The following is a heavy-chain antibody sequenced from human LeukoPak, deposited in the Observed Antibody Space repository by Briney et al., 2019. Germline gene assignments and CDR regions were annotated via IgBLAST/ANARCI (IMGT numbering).Heavy chain of an antibody. D-gene: IGHD2/OR15-2a*01. CDR2: IYSDGSRT. J-gene: IGHJ4*02. Sequence: GGSLRLSCAASGFTFSSFAMHWVRQAPGKGLEYLSAIYSDGSRTYYADSVKGRLTISRDNSKNTLYLQMNSLRAEDTAVYYCAREGPRGNSQFDYWGQGTLVTVSS. V-gene: IGHV3-64*04. CDR3: AREGPRGNSQFDY. CDR1: GFTFSSFA.